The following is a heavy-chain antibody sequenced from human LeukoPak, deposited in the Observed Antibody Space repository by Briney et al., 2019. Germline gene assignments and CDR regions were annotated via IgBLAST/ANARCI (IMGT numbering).Heavy chain of an antibody. CDR3: AKDIAAAGSYYYYGMDV. D-gene: IGHD6-13*01. CDR1: GFSFSSYG. CDR2: ISHDGSNK. V-gene: IGHV3-30*18. J-gene: IGHJ6*02. Sequence: GRSLRLSCATSGFSFSSYGMHWVRQAPGKGLEWVAVISHDGSNKYYADSVKGRFTISRDNSKNTLYLQMNSLRAEDTAVFYCAKDIAAAGSYYYYGMDVWGQGTTVTVSS.